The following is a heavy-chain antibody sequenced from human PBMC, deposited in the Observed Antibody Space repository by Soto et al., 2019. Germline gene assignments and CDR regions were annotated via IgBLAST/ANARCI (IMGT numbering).Heavy chain of an antibody. CDR3: ARDPRYGGX. V-gene: IGHV1-18*01. D-gene: IGHD3-16*01. CDR2: INTYNHNT. J-gene: IGHJ4*02. CDR1: GYTFTNYV. Sequence: ASVKVSCKASGYTFTNYVIIWVRQAPGQGLEWVGRINTYNHNTNYAQRFQGRVTMTTDTSTTKAYMERRSLRSDDTAVYYCARDPRYGGXWGQGTLVTVSX.